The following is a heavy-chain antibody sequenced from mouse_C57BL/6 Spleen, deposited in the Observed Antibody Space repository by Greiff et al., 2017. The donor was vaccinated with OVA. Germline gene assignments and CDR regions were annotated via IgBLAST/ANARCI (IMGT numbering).Heavy chain of an antibody. CDR2: ISSGGSYT. Sequence: EVKLVESGGDLVKPGGSLKLSCAASGFTFSSYGMSWVRQTPDKRLEWVATISSGGSYTYYPDSVKGRFTISRDNAKNTLYLQMSSLKSEDTAMYYCARLWSYAMDYWGQGTSVTVSS. CDR3: ARLWSYAMDY. D-gene: IGHD1-1*02. J-gene: IGHJ4*01. CDR1: GFTFSSYG. V-gene: IGHV5-6*01.